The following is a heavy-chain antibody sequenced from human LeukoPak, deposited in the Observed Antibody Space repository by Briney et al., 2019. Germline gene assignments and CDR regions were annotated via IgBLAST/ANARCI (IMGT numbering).Heavy chain of an antibody. Sequence: GGSLRLSCAASGFTFSSYAMSWVRQAPGKGLEWVSGISGSGGIKYYADSVKGRFTISRDNSKNTLYMQVKSLGAEDTAVYYCAKDGEFYYDSGSYYKGAFDIWGQGTMVTVSS. CDR2: ISGSGGIK. CDR1: GFTFSSYA. V-gene: IGHV3-23*01. J-gene: IGHJ3*02. D-gene: IGHD3-10*01. CDR3: AKDGEFYYDSGSYYKGAFDI.